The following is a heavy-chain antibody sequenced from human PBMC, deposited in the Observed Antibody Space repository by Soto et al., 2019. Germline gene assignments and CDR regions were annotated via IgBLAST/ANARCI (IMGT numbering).Heavy chain of an antibody. CDR1: GYTFTTYG. J-gene: IGHJ5*02. CDR3: AREDGYCSGGSCHSGGWLEP. D-gene: IGHD2-15*01. V-gene: IGHV1-18*01. CDR2: ISPYNGNT. Sequence: QVQLVQSGAEVKKPGASVKVSCKTSGYTFTTYGVSWVRQAPGQGLEWMGWISPYNGNTNYAQRLQGRVTLTTDTPTKTAYMELMSLRSDDTALYYCAREDGYCSGGSCHSGGWLEPWGQGTLVTVSS.